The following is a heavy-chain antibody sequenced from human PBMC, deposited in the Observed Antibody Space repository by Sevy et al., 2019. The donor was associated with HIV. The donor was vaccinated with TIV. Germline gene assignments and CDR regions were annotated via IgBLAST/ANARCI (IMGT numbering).Heavy chain of an antibody. D-gene: IGHD3-22*01. V-gene: IGHV3-48*02. J-gene: IGHJ4*02. Sequence: GGSLRLSCGASGFTFSSYSINWVRQAPGKGLEWISYISSTSKNIYYADSVKGRFTIDSDNSKSSVYLQMSSLRDDDMAVYYGASVGTSGYTSDYWGQGTLVTVSS. CDR1: GFTFSSYS. CDR3: ASVGTSGYTSDY. CDR2: ISSTSKNI.